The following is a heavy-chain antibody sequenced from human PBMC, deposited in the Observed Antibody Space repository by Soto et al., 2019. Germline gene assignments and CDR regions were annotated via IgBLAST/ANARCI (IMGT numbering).Heavy chain of an antibody. D-gene: IGHD3-16*01. V-gene: IGHV3-33*08. J-gene: IGHJ4*02. Sequence: GGSLRLSCAASGFTFTSYGMHLLRQAPGKGVEWVAVIWYDGSNKYYADSVKGRFTISRDKSKNTLYLQMNTLRAEDTAVYYCARDLLPYVWAHGYWGQGTLVTVSS. CDR1: GFTFTSYG. CDR2: IWYDGSNK. CDR3: ARDLLPYVWAHGY.